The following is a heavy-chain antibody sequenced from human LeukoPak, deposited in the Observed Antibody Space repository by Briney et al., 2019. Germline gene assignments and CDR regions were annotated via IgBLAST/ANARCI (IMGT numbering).Heavy chain of an antibody. CDR2: ISGSGGST. D-gene: IGHD6-13*01. Sequence: PGGSLRLSCAASGFTFSSYAMSWVRQAPGKGLEWVSAISGSGGSTYYADSVRGRFTISRDSSKNTLYLQMNNLRAEDTAVYFCAKDPVSSSWNRGNYFDYWGQGALVTVSS. J-gene: IGHJ4*02. V-gene: IGHV3-23*01. CDR3: AKDPVSSSWNRGNYFDY. CDR1: GFTFSSYA.